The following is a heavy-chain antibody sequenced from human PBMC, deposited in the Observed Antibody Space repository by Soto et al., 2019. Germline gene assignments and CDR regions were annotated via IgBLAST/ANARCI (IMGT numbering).Heavy chain of an antibody. V-gene: IGHV1-18*04. Sequence: QVHLVQSGAVVENPGASVKVSCKASGYTFTNFGINWVRQAPGQGLEWMGWITPYNGNANYPQKHQDRLTITTDTSTNTAYLELRCLRSDDTAVYFCARARMFSGAHHDYWGQGTRVTVSS. CDR2: ITPYNGNA. J-gene: IGHJ4*02. CDR1: GYTFTNFG. D-gene: IGHD1-26*01. CDR3: ARARMFSGAHHDY.